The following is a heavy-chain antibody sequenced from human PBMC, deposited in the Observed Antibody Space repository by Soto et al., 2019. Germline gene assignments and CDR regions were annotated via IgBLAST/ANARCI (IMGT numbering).Heavy chain of an antibody. CDR1: GFTFSGSA. D-gene: IGHD3-9*01. CDR2: IRSKANNYAT. Sequence: EVQLVESGGGLVQPGGSLRLSCAASGFTFSGSAIHWVRQASGKGLEWLGLIRSKANNYATAYGASVKGRFTISRDDSKNTAYLQMNSLKTECTAIYYCSRQKFSPDNHWGQGTLVTVSS. V-gene: IGHV3-73*01. J-gene: IGHJ5*02. CDR3: SRQKFSPDNH.